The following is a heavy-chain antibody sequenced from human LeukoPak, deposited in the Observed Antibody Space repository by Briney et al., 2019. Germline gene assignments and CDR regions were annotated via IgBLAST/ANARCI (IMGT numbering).Heavy chain of an antibody. Sequence: SETLSLTCTVSGGSISSYSWSWIRQPPGKGLEWSGYIYYSGSTNSNPSLKSRLTISVDTSRNQFSLKLSSVTAADTAVYYCARGMTTGLDPWGQGTLVTVSS. D-gene: IGHD4-17*01. CDR1: GGSISSYS. CDR2: IYYSGST. J-gene: IGHJ5*02. V-gene: IGHV4-59*08. CDR3: ARGMTTGLDP.